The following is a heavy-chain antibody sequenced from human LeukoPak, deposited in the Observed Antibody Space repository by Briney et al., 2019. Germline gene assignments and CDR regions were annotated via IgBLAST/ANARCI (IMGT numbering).Heavy chain of an antibody. CDR2: IYTSGST. CDR1: GGSISSSSYY. Sequence: KPSETLSLTCTVSGGSISSSSYYWSWIRQPAGKGLEWIGRIYTSGSTNYNPSLKSRVTMSVDTSKNQFSLKLSSVTAADTAVYYCARGVDYYGVWGQGTLVTVSS. CDR3: ARGVDYYGV. V-gene: IGHV4-61*02. J-gene: IGHJ4*02. D-gene: IGHD3-10*01.